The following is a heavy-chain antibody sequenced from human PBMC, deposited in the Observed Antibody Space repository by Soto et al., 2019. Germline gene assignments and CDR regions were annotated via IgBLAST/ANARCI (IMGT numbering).Heavy chain of an antibody. J-gene: IGHJ6*02. CDR1: GGTFSSYA. CDR2: IIPIFGTA. Sequence: SVKVSCKASGGTFSSYAISWVRQAPGQGLEWMGGIIPIFGTANYAQKFQGRVTITADESTSTAYMELSSLRSEDTAVYYCASRNFDSSGYYLVYYGMDVWGQGTTVTVSS. V-gene: IGHV1-69*13. D-gene: IGHD3-22*01. CDR3: ASRNFDSSGYYLVYYGMDV.